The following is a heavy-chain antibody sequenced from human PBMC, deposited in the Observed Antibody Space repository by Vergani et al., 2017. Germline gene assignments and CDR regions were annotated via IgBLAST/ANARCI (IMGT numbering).Heavy chain of an antibody. V-gene: IGHV4-34*01. Sequence: QVQLQQWGAGLLKPSETLSLTCAVYGGSFSGYYWSWSRQPPGKGLEWIGEINHSGSTNYNPSLKSRVTISVDTSKNQFSLKLSSVTAADTAVYYCARFYYYNGMDVWSQGTTVTVSS. CDR3: ARFYYYNGMDV. CDR1: GGSFSGYY. CDR2: INHSGST. J-gene: IGHJ6*02.